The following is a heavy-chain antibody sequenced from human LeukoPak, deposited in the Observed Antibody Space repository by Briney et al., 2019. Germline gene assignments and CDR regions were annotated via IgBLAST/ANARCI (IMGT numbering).Heavy chain of an antibody. D-gene: IGHD6-19*01. CDR3: ASLAVAGLSEGY. Sequence: SETLSLTCTVSGGSISSDSHYWAWIRQPPGKGLEWIASIYYSGSTYYNPSLKSRVTISVDTSRNQFSLKLSSVTAADTAVYYCASLAVAGLSEGYWGQGTLVIVSS. J-gene: IGHJ4*02. CDR2: IYYSGST. V-gene: IGHV4-39*01. CDR1: GGSISSDSHY.